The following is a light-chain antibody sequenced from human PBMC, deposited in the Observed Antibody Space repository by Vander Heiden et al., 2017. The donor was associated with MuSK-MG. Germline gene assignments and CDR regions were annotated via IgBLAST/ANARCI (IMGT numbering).Light chain of an antibody. Sequence: EIVVTQSPGTLSLSPGERATLSCRTSQRVGSSNLAWYQQRPGQGPRLLIFGASSRATGIPDRFSGSGSGTDFTLTISRLEPEDFAVYYCQQYGSSPLTFGGGTKVEIK. CDR2: GAS. CDR1: QRVGSSN. J-gene: IGKJ4*01. V-gene: IGKV3-20*01. CDR3: QQYGSSPLT.